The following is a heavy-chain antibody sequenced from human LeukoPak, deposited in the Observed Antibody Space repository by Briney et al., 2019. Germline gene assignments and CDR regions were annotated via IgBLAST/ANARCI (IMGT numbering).Heavy chain of an antibody. CDR1: GYSFTSYW. CDR2: IDPSDSYT. D-gene: IGHD2-2*01. V-gene: IGHV5-10-1*01. CDR3: ARHVYCSSTSCYHYYYYGMDV. J-gene: IGHJ6*02. Sequence: GESLKISCKGSGYSFTSYWISWVRQMPGKGLEWMGRIDPSDSYTNYSPSFQGHVTISADKSISTAYLQWSSLKASDTAMYYCARHVYCSSTSCYHYYYYGMDVWGQGTTVTVSS.